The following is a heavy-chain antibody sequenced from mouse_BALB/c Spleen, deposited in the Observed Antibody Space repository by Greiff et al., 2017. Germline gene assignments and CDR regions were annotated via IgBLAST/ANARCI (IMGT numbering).Heavy chain of an antibody. D-gene: IGHD1-1*01. V-gene: IGHV5-6-5*01. CDR1: GFTFSSYA. Sequence: EVKLVESGGGLVKPGGSLKLSCAASGFTFSSYAMSWVRQTPEKRLEWVASISSGGSTYYPDSVKGRFTISRDNARNILYLQMSSLRSEDTAMYYCARPITTVVAYYFDYWGQGTTLTVSS. J-gene: IGHJ2*01. CDR3: ARPITTVVAYYFDY. CDR2: ISSGGST.